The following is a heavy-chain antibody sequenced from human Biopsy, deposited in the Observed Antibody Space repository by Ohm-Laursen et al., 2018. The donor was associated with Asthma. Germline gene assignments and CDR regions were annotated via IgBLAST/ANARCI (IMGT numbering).Heavy chain of an antibody. J-gene: IGHJ6*02. CDR1: GGSISSGGYY. V-gene: IGHV4-31*03. CDR3: ARVPHYDILTGFTLRYYYGMDV. D-gene: IGHD3-9*01. CDR2: IYYSGST. Sequence: TLSLTCTVSGGSISSGGYYWSWIRQHPGKGLEWIGYIYYSGSTYCNPSLKSRVTISVDTSKNQFSLKLSSVTAADTAVYYCARVPHYDILTGFTLRYYYGMDVWGQGTTVTVSS.